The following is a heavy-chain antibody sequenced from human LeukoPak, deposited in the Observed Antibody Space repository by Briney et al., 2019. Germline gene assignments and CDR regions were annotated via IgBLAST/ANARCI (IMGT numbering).Heavy chain of an antibody. Sequence: GGSLRLSCAASGFTFDDYGMSWVRHAPGKGLEWVPGINWNGGSTGYADSVKGRFTISRDNADNTMFLQMNSVRDEDTAVYYCATKQWLAPPPDSWGQGTPVTVSS. V-gene: IGHV3-20*04. J-gene: IGHJ4*02. CDR1: GFTFDDYG. CDR3: ATKQWLAPPPDS. CDR2: INWNGGST. D-gene: IGHD6-19*01.